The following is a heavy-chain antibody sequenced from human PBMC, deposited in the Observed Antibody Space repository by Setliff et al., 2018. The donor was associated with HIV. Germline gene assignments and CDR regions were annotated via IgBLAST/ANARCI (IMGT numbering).Heavy chain of an antibody. CDR1: GGSISSSGYF. D-gene: IGHD2-15*01. CDR2: ISYSGTT. Sequence: PSETLSLTCTVSGGSISSSGYFWGWIRQHPGKGLEWIGYISYSGTTYYNPSLKSRITMSLDTSKSHFSLNLSSVTAADTAVYYCARVHQKVAAYYYYYVDVWGKGTTVTVSS. CDR3: ARVHQKVAAYYYYYVDV. V-gene: IGHV4-31*03. J-gene: IGHJ6*03.